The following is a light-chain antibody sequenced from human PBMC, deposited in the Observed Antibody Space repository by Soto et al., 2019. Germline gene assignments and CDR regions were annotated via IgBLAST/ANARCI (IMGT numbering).Light chain of an antibody. J-gene: IGKJ2*01. CDR3: QQYGSSPRMYT. CDR2: VAS. CDR1: QSVSSSY. V-gene: IGKV3-20*01. Sequence: EIVLTQSPGTLSLSPGERATLSCRASQSVSSSYLAWYQQKPGQAPRLLIYVASSRATGIPDRFSGGGSGTDFTLTISRLEPEDFAVYYCQQYGSSPRMYTFGQGTKLEIK.